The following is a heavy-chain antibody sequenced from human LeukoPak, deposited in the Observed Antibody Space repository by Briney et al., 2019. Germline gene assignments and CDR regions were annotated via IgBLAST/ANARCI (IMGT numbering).Heavy chain of an antibody. J-gene: IGHJ6*03. Sequence: ASVKVSCKASGYSFTGYYMHWVRQAPGQGLEWMGWINPNSGDTKYAQKFQGRVTMTRDTSISTAYMELTRLRSDDTTVYYCARGGLRVMVYRLYYMDVWGKGTTVTVSS. V-gene: IGHV1-2*02. CDR3: ARGGLRVMVYRLYYMDV. D-gene: IGHD2-8*01. CDR2: INPNSGDT. CDR1: GYSFTGYY.